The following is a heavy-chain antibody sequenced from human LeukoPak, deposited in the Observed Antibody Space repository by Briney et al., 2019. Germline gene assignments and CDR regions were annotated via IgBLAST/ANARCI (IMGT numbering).Heavy chain of an antibody. CDR2: IKEDGSEK. CDR1: AFTFSNYW. CDR3: ARDRGYSTFDY. J-gene: IGHJ4*02. V-gene: IGHV3-7*01. Sequence: GGSLRLSCAASAFTFSNYWMSWVRQAPGKGLEWVANIKEDGSEKNYVDSVKGRFTISRDNAKISLYLQMNSLRVDDTAVYYCARDRGYSTFDYWGQGTLVTVSS. D-gene: IGHD4-23*01.